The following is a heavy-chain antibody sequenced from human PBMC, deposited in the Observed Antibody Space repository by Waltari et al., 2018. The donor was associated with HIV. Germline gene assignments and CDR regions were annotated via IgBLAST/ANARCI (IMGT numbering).Heavy chain of an antibody. Sequence: QLQLQESGPGLVKPSETLSLTCTVPGGSISSSSYYWGWIRQPPGKGLEWIGSIYYSGSTYYNPSLKSRVTISVDTSKNQFSLKLSSVTAADTAVYYCARRGDTAMVHYYYYGMDVWGQGTTVTVSS. CDR2: IYYSGST. CDR3: ARRGDTAMVHYYYYGMDV. J-gene: IGHJ6*02. CDR1: GGSISSSSYY. V-gene: IGHV4-39*01. D-gene: IGHD5-18*01.